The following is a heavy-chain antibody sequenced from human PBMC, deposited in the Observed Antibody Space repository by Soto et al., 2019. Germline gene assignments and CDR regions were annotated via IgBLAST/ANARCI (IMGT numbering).Heavy chain of an antibody. J-gene: IGHJ4*02. CDR1: GGSISSSSYY. V-gene: IGHV4-39*02. Sequence: QLQLQESGPGLVKPSETLSLTCTVSGGSISSSSYYWGWIRQPPGKGLEWIGSIYYSGSTYYNPSLKSRVTISVDTSKNHFSLKLSSVTAADTAVYYCARLPDRYSGSYRPFDYWGQGTLVTVSS. D-gene: IGHD1-26*01. CDR3: ARLPDRYSGSYRPFDY. CDR2: IYYSGST.